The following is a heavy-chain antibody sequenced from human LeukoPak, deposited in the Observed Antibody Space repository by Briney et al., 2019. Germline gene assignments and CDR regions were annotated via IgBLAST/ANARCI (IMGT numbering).Heavy chain of an antibody. CDR1: GDTLSELT. CDR3: AAGGIYSLLDY. V-gene: IGHV1-24*01. Sequence: ASVKVSCKVSGDTLSELTMHWVRQAPGKGLEWMGGFDPGAGEILYAQQFQGRVTMTEDTSTDTAFMELTSLRSEDSGVYFCAAGGIYSLLDYWGQGTLVTVSS. J-gene: IGHJ4*02. CDR2: FDPGAGEI. D-gene: IGHD3-10*01.